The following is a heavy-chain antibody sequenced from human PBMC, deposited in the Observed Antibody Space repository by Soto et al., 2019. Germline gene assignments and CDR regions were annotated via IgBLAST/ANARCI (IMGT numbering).Heavy chain of an antibody. CDR1: GFTFSSYA. CDR3: AKKAPSSTSSPHFYYYYMDV. CDR2: ISGSGGST. J-gene: IGHJ6*03. V-gene: IGHV3-23*01. D-gene: IGHD2-2*01. Sequence: GGSLRLSCAASGFTFSSYAMSWVRQAPGKGLEWVSAISGSGGSTYYADSVKGRFTISRDNSKNTLYLQMNSLRAEDTAVYYCAKKAPSSTSSPHFYYYYMDVWGKGTTVTVSS.